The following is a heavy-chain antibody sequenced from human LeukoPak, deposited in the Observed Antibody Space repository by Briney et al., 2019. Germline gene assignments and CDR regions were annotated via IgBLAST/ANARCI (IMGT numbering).Heavy chain of an antibody. D-gene: IGHD6-19*01. J-gene: IGHJ5*02. CDR1: GVAISRGGYA. V-gene: IGHV4-30-4*07. CDR2: IYHSGTT. Sequence: PSETLSLTCAVSGVAISRGGYAWNWIRQPPGKGLEWIAYIYHSGTTYYNPSLKSRATISVDTSKNQFSLKLSSVTAADTAVYYCVRGRYSSGWFKDKNWFDPWGQGTLVTASS. CDR3: VRGRYSSGWFKDKNWFDP.